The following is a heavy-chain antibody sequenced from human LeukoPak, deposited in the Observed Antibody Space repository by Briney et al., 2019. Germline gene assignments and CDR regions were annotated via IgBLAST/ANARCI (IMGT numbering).Heavy chain of an antibody. CDR1: GFSFSSHG. V-gene: IGHV3-30*02. D-gene: IGHD4-11*01. CDR3: TGFTVTTCCDY. CDR2: IVYDGNTK. Sequence: GGSLRLSCAASGFSFSSHGMHWVRQAPGKGLEWVAFIVYDGNTKYYAESVKGRFTISRDNSKTTLYLQMNSLRPEDTAVYYCTGFTVTTCCDYWGPGSLVTVSS. J-gene: IGHJ4*02.